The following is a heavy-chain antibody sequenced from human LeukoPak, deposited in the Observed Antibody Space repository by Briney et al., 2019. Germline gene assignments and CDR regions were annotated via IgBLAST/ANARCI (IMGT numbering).Heavy chain of an antibody. D-gene: IGHD3-16*02. CDR2: ISYDGSNK. CDR3: AKVSGFKITFGGVID. J-gene: IGHJ4*02. V-gene: IGHV3-30*18. Sequence: GGSLRLSCAASGFTFSNYGMHWVRQGPGKGLERVAVISYDGSNKYYAESVKGRFTISRDNSKNTLYLQMNSLRAEDTAVFYCAKVSGFKITFGGVIDWGQGTPVTVSS. CDR1: GFTFSNYG.